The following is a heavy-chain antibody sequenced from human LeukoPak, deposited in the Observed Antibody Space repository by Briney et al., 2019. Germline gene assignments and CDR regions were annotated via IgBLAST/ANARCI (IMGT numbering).Heavy chain of an antibody. J-gene: IGHJ6*02. V-gene: IGHV4-59*01. CDR3: ARAQMKFDWLFSYGMDV. D-gene: IGHD3-9*01. Sequence: TSETLSLTCTVSGGSISSYYWSGIRQPPGKGLEWIGYIYYGGSTNYNPSLKSRVTISVDTSKNQFSLKLSSVTAADTAVYYCARAQMKFDWLFSYGMDVWGQGTTVTVSS. CDR2: IYYGGST. CDR1: GGSISSYY.